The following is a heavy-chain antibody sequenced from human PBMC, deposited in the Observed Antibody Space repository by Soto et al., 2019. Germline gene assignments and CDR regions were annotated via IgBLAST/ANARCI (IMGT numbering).Heavy chain of an antibody. J-gene: IGHJ4*02. Sequence: GGSLRLSCAAPGFTFSSYAMHWVRQAPGKGLEWVAVISYDGSNKYYADSVKGRFTISRDNSKNTLYLQMNSLRAEDTAVYYCARDRGDYLFDYWGQGTLVTVSS. D-gene: IGHD4-17*01. CDR2: ISYDGSNK. CDR1: GFTFSSYA. CDR3: ARDRGDYLFDY. V-gene: IGHV3-30-3*01.